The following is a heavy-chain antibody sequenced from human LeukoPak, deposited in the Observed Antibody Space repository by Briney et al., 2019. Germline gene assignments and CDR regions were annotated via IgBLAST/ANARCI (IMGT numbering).Heavy chain of an antibody. J-gene: IGHJ3*02. CDR2: ISSDGSDK. D-gene: IGHD3-10*01. CDR3: AREGNARDAFDI. Sequence: GRSLRLSCAASGFTFSYYSMHWVRQAPGKGLEWVAFISSDGSDKYYADSMKGRFTISRDNSKNTLYLQMTSLRGEDTAMYYCAREGNARDAFDIWGQGTMVTVSS. CDR1: GFTFSYYS. V-gene: IGHV3-30-3*01.